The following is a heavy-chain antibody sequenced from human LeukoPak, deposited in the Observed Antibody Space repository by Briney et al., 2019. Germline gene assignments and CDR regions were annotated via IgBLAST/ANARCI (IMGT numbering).Heavy chain of an antibody. CDR1: GFTVSSNY. CDR2: IYSGGST. CDR3: ASSTNSGYSYGYLGY. Sequence: GGSLRLSCAASGFTVSSNYMSWVRQAPGKGLEWVSVIYSGGSTYYADSVKGRFTVSRDNSKNTLYLQMNSLRAEDTAVYYCASSTNSGYSYGYLGYWGQGTLVTVSS. V-gene: IGHV3-53*01. J-gene: IGHJ4*02. D-gene: IGHD5-18*01.